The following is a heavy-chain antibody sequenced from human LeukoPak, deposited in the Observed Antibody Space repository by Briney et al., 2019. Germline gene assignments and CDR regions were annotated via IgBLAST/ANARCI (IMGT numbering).Heavy chain of an antibody. J-gene: IGHJ4*02. Sequence: PGGSLRLSCAASGFTFSSYGMHWVRQAPGKGLEWVAFIRYDGSNKYYADSVKGRFTISRDNSKNTLYLQMNSLRAEDTAVYYCAKEFLDSSGWYYFDYWGQGTLVTVSS. CDR2: IRYDGSNK. V-gene: IGHV3-30*02. CDR1: GFTFSSYG. CDR3: AKEFLDSSGWYYFDY. D-gene: IGHD6-19*01.